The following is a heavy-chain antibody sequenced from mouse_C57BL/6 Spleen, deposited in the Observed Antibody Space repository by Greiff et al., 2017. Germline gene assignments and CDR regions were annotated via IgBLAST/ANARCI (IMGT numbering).Heavy chain of an antibody. CDR2: ISDGGSYT. D-gene: IGHD1-3*01. V-gene: IGHV5-4*03. CDR1: GFTFSSYA. J-gene: IGHJ4*01. Sequence: EVKLVESGGGLVKPGGSLKLSCAASGFTFSSYAMSWVRQTPEKRLEWVATISDGGSYTYYPDNVKGRFTISRDNAKNNLYLQMSHLKAEDTAMYYCANSGYAMDYWGQGTSVTVAS. CDR3: ANSGYAMDY.